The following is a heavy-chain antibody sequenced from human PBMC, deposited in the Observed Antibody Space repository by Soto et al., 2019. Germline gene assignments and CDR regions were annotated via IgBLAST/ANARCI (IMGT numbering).Heavy chain of an antibody. V-gene: IGHV4-34*01. CDR1: GGSFRGYS. D-gene: IGHD4-17*01. J-gene: IGHJ6*02. Sequence: QVQLQQWGAGLLKPSETLSLTCGVSGGSFRGYSWNWIRQSPEKGLEWIGELNYRGITSYNPSLRSRVTISLDTSTNRFSLTLTSVTAADTAIYYCARAPMDDYGNYYDGMDVWGQGTTITVS. CDR3: ARAPMDDYGNYYDGMDV. CDR2: LNYRGIT.